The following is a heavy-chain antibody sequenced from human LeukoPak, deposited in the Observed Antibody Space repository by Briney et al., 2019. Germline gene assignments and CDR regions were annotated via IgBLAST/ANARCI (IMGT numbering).Heavy chain of an antibody. V-gene: IGHV3-23*01. CDR2: MSGAGST. D-gene: IGHD4-23*01. Sequence: PGGSLRLSCAASGFTFSSYAMSWVRQAPGKGLEWVSAMSGAGSTYYADSVKGRFTISRDNSKNTLYLQMNSLRAEDTGVYYCAKDRWRWQFDYWGQGTLVAVSS. CDR1: GFTFSSYA. CDR3: AKDRWRWQFDY. J-gene: IGHJ4*02.